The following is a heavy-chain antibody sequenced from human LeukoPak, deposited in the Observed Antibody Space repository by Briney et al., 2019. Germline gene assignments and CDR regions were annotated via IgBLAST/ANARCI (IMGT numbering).Heavy chain of an antibody. CDR1: GFTFSSYG. CDR3: ARDKRIAAAGTLDY. D-gene: IGHD6-13*01. V-gene: IGHV3-33*01. J-gene: IGHJ4*02. CDR2: IWYDGSNK. Sequence: GGSLRLSCAASGFTFSSYGMHWVRQAPGKGLEWVAVIWYDGSNKYYADSVKGRFTISRDNSKNTLYLQMNSLRAEDTAVYYCARDKRIAAAGTLDYWGQGTLVTASS.